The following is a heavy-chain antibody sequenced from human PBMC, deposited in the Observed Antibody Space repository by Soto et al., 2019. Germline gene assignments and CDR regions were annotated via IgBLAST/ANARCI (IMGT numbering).Heavy chain of an antibody. J-gene: IGHJ4*02. CDR2: TSYDGSNK. D-gene: IGHD5-12*01. Sequence: QVQLVESGGGVVQPGRSLRLSCAASGFMFSSYGMHWVRQAPGKGLEWVAVTSYDGSNKYYADSVKGRFTISRDNSKNTLYLQMNSLGGEDTAIYYCAQDPKRDGYNYASFWGQGTLVTVSS. CDR1: GFMFSSYG. CDR3: AQDPKRDGYNYASF. V-gene: IGHV3-30*18.